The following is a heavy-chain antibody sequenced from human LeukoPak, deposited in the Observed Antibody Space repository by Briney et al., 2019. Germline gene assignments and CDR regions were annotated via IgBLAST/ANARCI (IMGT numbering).Heavy chain of an antibody. CDR2: ISGSGGST. CDR1: GFTFSSYA. V-gene: IGHV3-23*01. D-gene: IGHD5-18*01. Sequence: PGGSLRLSCAASGFTFSSYAMSWVRQAPGKGLEWVSAISGSGGSTYYADSVKGRFTIPRDNSKNTLYLQMNSLRAEDTAVYYCARSGGYSSYYYYMDVWGKGTTVTVSS. CDR3: ARSGGYSSYYYYMDV. J-gene: IGHJ6*03.